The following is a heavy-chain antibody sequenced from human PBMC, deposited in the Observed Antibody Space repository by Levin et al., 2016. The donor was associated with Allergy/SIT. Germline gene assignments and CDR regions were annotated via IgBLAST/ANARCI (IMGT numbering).Heavy chain of an antibody. CDR2: ISAYNGNT. Sequence: ASVKVSCKASGYTFTSYAISWVRQAPGQGLEWMGWISAYNGNTNYAQKLQGRVTMTTDTSTSTAYMELRSLRSDDTAVYYCARYWSSENWFDPWGQGTLVTVSS. CDR3: ARYWSSENWFDP. D-gene: IGHD6-6*01. J-gene: IGHJ5*02. V-gene: IGHV1-18*01. CDR1: GYTFTSYA.